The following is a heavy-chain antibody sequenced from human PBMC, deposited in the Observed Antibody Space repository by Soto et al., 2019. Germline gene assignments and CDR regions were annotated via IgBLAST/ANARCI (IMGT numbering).Heavy chain of an antibody. Sequence: QVQLVQSGAEVKKPGASVKVSCKASGYTFTSYAMHWVRQAPGQRLEWMGWINAGNGNTKYSQKFQGRVTITRDTSASTAYMELSSLRSEDTAVYYCAREPLVVVAATYYHYFDYWGQGTLVTVSS. V-gene: IGHV1-3*01. CDR1: GYTFTSYA. CDR2: INAGNGNT. D-gene: IGHD2-15*01. J-gene: IGHJ4*02. CDR3: AREPLVVVAATYYHYFDY.